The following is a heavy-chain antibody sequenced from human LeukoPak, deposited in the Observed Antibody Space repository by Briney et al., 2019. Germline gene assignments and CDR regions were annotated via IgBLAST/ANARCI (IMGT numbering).Heavy chain of an antibody. Sequence: GGPLRLSCAASGFTFSSHSMNWVPQAPGKGLEWVSSISSSSSYIYYADSVKGRFTISRDNAKNSLYLQMNSLRAEDTAVYYCASESGYKPAGGDYWGQGTLVTVSS. CDR3: ASESGYKPAGGDY. CDR2: ISSSSSYI. J-gene: IGHJ4*02. D-gene: IGHD5-12*01. V-gene: IGHV3-21*01. CDR1: GFTFSSHS.